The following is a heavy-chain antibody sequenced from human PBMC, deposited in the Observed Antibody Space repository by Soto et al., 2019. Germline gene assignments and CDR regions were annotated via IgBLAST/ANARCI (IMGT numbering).Heavy chain of an antibody. CDR3: ARFPHSIAVAGSGMDV. D-gene: IGHD6-19*01. Sequence: KPGGSLRLSCAASGFTFSDYYMSWIRQAPGKGLEWVSYISSSGSTIYYADSVKGRFTISRDNAKNSLYLQMNSLRAEDTAVYYCARFPHSIAVAGSGMDVWGQGTTVTVSS. J-gene: IGHJ6*02. CDR2: ISSSGSTI. CDR1: GFTFSDYY. V-gene: IGHV3-11*01.